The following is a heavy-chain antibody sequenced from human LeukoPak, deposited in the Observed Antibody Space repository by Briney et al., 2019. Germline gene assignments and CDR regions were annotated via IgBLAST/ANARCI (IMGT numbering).Heavy chain of an antibody. V-gene: IGHV4-59*01. CDR2: IYYSGST. J-gene: IGHJ4*02. CDR1: GGSISSYY. D-gene: IGHD3-3*01. Sequence: SETLSLTCTVSGGSISSYYWSWIRQPPGKGLEWIGYIYYSGSTNYNPSLKSRVTISVDTSKNQFSLKLSSVTAADTAVYYCARTYDFWSGYFDYWGQGTLVTVSS. CDR3: ARTYDFWSGYFDY.